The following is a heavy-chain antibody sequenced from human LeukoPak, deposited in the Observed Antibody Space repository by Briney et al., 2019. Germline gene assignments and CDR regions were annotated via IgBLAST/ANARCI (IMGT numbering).Heavy chain of an antibody. V-gene: IGHV3-30*18. CDR2: ISYDGSNK. D-gene: IGHD1-26*01. Sequence: GGSLRLSCPASGFTFSSYGMHWVRQAPGKGLEGVAVISYDGSNKYYADSVKGRFTISRGNSKNTLYLQMNSLRAEDTAVYYCAKDSAVGFTFDYWGQGTLVTVSS. CDR3: AKDSAVGFTFDY. J-gene: IGHJ4*02. CDR1: GFTFSSYG.